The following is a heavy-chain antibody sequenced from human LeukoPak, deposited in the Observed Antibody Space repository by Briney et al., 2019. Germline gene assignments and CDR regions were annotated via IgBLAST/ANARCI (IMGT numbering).Heavy chain of an antibody. CDR1: GFTFNAYR. V-gene: IGHV3-74*01. D-gene: IGHD3-10*01. J-gene: IGHJ3*02. CDR3: ARDIVVRGVDAFDI. CDR2: INSDGSST. Sequence: GGSLRLSCAASGFTFNAYRMHWARQVPGKGLVWVSRINSDGSSTIYADSVKGRFTISRDNAKNTLYLQMNSLRAEDTAVYYCARDIVVRGVDAFDIWGQGTMVTVSS.